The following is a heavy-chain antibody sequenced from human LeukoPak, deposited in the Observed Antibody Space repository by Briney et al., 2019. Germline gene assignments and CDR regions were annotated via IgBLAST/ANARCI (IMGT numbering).Heavy chain of an antibody. Sequence: GGSLRLSCAASGFTFGSYGMHWVRQAPGKGLEWVAVISYDGSNKYYADSVKGRFTISRDNSKNTLYLQMNGLRAEDTAVYYCAKEGREETTVTTDYWGQGTLVTVSS. J-gene: IGHJ4*02. CDR3: AKEGREETTVTTDY. V-gene: IGHV3-30*18. D-gene: IGHD4-17*01. CDR1: GFTFGSYG. CDR2: ISYDGSNK.